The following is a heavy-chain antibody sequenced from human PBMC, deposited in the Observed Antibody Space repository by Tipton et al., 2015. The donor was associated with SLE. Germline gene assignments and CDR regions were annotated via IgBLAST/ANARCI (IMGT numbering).Heavy chain of an antibody. D-gene: IGHD3-3*01. CDR3: ARDSITISY. CDR1: GFTFSTYA. J-gene: IGHJ4*02. Sequence: SLRLSCAASGFTFSTYAMSWVRQAPGKGLEWVSGTSPSGGMKFYADSVKGRFSISRDNSNNRLSLQMNSLRVEDTAVYYCARDSITISYWGQGTLVTVSS. CDR2: TSPSGGMK. V-gene: IGHV3-23*01.